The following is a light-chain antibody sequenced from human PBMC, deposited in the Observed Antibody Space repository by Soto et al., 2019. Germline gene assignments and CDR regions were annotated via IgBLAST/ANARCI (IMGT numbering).Light chain of an antibody. CDR3: QSYDSSLSGWV. Sequence: QSVLAQPPSVSGAPGQRVTISCTGSSSNIGAGYGVHWYQQLPGTAPKLLIYGNSNRPSGVPDRFSGSKSGTSAPLAITGLQAEDEADYHCQSYDSSLSGWVFGGGTKLTVL. V-gene: IGLV1-40*01. CDR1: SSNIGAGYG. CDR2: GNS. J-gene: IGLJ3*02.